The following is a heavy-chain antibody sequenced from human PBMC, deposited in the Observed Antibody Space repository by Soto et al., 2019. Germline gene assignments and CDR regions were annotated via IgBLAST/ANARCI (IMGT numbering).Heavy chain of an antibody. CDR3: ASQSRSITGTYQFDY. CDR1: GFIFTSSA. CDR2: IVVGSGNT. D-gene: IGHD1-20*01. V-gene: IGHV1-58*01. J-gene: IGHJ4*02. Sequence: SVKVSCKTSGFIFTSSAVQWVRQARGQRLEWMGRIVVGSGNTDYAQKFHKRVTITRDMSTSTVYMELRSLRSEDTAVYYCASQSRSITGTYQFDYWGQGTLVTVSS.